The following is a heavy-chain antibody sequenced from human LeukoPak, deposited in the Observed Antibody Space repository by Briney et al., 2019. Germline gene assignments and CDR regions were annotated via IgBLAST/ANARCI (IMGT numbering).Heavy chain of an antibody. CDR3: ARGRIQLWLKGVSGAFDI. Sequence: ASVKVSCKASGYTFTSYAMNWVRQAPGQGLEWMGWINPNNGGTKYAQKLQGRVTMTTDTSTSTAYMELRSLRSDDTAVYYCARGRIQLWLKGVSGAFDIWGQGTMVTVSS. CDR1: GYTFTSYA. J-gene: IGHJ3*02. D-gene: IGHD5-18*01. CDR2: INPNNGGT. V-gene: IGHV1-18*01.